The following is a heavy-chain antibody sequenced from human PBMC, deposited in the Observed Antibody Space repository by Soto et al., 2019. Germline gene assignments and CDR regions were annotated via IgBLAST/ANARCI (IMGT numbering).Heavy chain of an antibody. Sequence: LRLSCAAPGFTFSSYSMNWVRQAPGKGLEWVSYISNSSSTIYYADSVKGRFTISRDNAKNSLYLQMNSLRDEDTAVYYCARDSPGRYCSSTSCPRMDVWGQGTTVTVSS. CDR2: ISNSSSTI. CDR1: GFTFSSYS. V-gene: IGHV3-48*02. J-gene: IGHJ6*02. CDR3: ARDSPGRYCSSTSCPRMDV. D-gene: IGHD2-2*01.